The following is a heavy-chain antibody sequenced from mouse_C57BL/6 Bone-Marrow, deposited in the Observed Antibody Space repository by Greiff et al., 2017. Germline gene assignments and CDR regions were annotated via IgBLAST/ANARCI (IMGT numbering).Heavy chain of an antibody. Sequence: EVQLVESGPVLVKPGASVKMSCKASGYTFTDYYMNWVKQSHGKSLEWIGVINPYNGGTSYNQKFKGKATLTVDKSSSTAYMELNSLTSEDSAVYYCARGSAGAYWGQGTRGTVSA. J-gene: IGHJ3*01. CDR2: INPYNGGT. D-gene: IGHD1-2*01. CDR3: ARGSAGAY. CDR1: GYTFTDYY. V-gene: IGHV1-19*01.